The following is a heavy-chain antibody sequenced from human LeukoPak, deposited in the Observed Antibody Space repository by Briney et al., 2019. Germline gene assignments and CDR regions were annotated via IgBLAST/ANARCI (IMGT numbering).Heavy chain of an antibody. J-gene: IGHJ4*02. CDR2: IYYSGST. D-gene: IGHD3-10*01. Sequence: SETLSLTCTVSGGSISSYYWSWIRQPPGKGLEWIGYIYYSGSTNYNPSVKSRVTISVDTSKNQFSLKLSSVTAADTAVYYCARHGVGDYFDYWGQGTLVTVSS. CDR1: GGSISSYY. CDR3: ARHGVGDYFDY. V-gene: IGHV4-59*08.